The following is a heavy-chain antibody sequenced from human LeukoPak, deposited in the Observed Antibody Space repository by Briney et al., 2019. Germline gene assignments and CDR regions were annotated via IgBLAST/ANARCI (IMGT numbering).Heavy chain of an antibody. D-gene: IGHD2-15*01. J-gene: IGHJ4*02. CDR1: GYTLTQLS. V-gene: IGHV1-24*01. Sequence: SVKVSCKVYGYTLTQLSIHWVRQAPGKGLEGTGGFYPEDGKTISAQKFQGRITMTEDTSTDTAYMELSSLISDDTAVYYCARGVVVVANPFDYWGQGTLVTVSS. CDR2: FYPEDGKT. CDR3: ARGVVVVANPFDY.